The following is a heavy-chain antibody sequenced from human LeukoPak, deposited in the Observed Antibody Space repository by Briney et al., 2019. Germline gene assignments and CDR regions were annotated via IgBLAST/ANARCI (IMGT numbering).Heavy chain of an antibody. CDR1: GGTFSSYA. D-gene: IGHD5-18*01. Sequence: SVKVSCKASGGTFSSYAISWVRQAPGQGLEWMGGIIPIFGTANYAQKFQGRVTITADESTSTAYMELSSLRPEDTAVYYCARVGGYSYGYAYWGQGTLVTVSS. CDR3: ARVGGYSYGYAY. J-gene: IGHJ4*02. V-gene: IGHV1-69*13. CDR2: IIPIFGTA.